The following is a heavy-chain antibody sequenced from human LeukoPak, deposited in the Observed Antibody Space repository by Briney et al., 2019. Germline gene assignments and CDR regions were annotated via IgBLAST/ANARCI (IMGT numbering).Heavy chain of an antibody. CDR2: IYSGGST. CDR1: GFIVSSYY. J-gene: IGHJ4*02. Sequence: GGSLRLSCAASGFIVSSYYMSWVRQAPGKGLEWVSVIYSGGSTYYADSVKGRFTISRDNSKNTLWLQMNSLRAEDTAVYYWARGYGANIVVLPAAIEYWGQGTLVTVPS. CDR3: ARGYGANIVVLPAAIEY. D-gene: IGHD2-2*01. V-gene: IGHV3-53*01.